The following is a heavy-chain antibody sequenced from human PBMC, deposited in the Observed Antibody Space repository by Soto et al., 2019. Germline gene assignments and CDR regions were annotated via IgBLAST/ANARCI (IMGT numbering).Heavy chain of an antibody. CDR2: IYYSGST. CDR3: AREGGYYDSSGYVNAFDI. CDR1: GGSISSYY. V-gene: IGHV4-59*01. J-gene: IGHJ3*02. Sequence: SETLSLTCTVSGGSISSYYWSWIRQPPGKGLEWIGYIYYSGSTNYNPSLKSRVTISVDTSKNQFSLKLSSVTAADTAVYYCAREGGYYDSSGYVNAFDIWGQGTMVTVSS. D-gene: IGHD3-22*01.